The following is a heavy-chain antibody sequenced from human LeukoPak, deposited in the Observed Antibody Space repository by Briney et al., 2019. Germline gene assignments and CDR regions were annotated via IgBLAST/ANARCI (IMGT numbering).Heavy chain of an antibody. V-gene: IGHV4-4*07. CDR2: IYTSGST. CDR1: GGSISSYY. J-gene: IGHJ4*02. Sequence: PSETLSLTCTVSGGSISSYYWCWIRQTAGEGLEWIGRIYTSGSTNHNPSLKSRVAMSVDTSKNQFSLKLSSVTAADTAVYYCAREGVWGSYRYWGQGTLVTVSS. D-gene: IGHD3-16*02. CDR3: AREGVWGSYRY.